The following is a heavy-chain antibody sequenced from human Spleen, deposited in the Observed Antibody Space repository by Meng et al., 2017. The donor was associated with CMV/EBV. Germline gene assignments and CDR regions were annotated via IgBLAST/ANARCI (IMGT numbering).Heavy chain of an antibody. CDR2: MEYSRGS. D-gene: IGHD6-19*01. CDR1: GASISGNF. V-gene: IGHV4-59*01. CDR3: ARGPGAGQLDY. Sequence: SETLSLTCIVSGASISGNFWMWIRQAPGKGLEWIGYMEYSRGSKYNPSLNGRVTISLDTSKNQFSLRLTSLSVADTAVYYCARGPGAGQLDYWGQGTLVTVSS. J-gene: IGHJ4*02.